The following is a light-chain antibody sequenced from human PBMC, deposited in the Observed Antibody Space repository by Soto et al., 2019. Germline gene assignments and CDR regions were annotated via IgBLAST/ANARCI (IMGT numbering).Light chain of an antibody. CDR1: QSVRSSD. V-gene: IGKV3-20*01. CDR2: GVS. J-gene: IGKJ4*01. CDR3: QQYGTSPLT. Sequence: EIVLTQSPGTLSLSPGERATLSCRASQSVRSSDLAWYQQKPGQTPSLLIYGVSSRATGTPDRFSGSGSGTDFSLTISRLEPEDFAVYYCQQYGTSPLTFGGGTKVEIK.